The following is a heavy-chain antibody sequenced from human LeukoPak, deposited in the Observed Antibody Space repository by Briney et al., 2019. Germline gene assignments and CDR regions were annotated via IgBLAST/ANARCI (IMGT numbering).Heavy chain of an antibody. V-gene: IGHV1-2*02. CDR2: INPNSGGT. J-gene: IGHJ4*02. Sequence: ASVKVSCKASGYTFTGYNMHWVRQAPGQGREWMGWINPNSGGTNYAQKFQGRVTMTRDTSISTAYMELSRLRSDDTAVYYSATGKLVRAHDYWGQGTLVTVSS. CDR1: GYTFTGYN. D-gene: IGHD1-26*01. CDR3: ATGKLVRAHDY.